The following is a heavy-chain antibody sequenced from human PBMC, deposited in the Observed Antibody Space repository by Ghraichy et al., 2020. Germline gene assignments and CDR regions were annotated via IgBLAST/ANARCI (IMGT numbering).Heavy chain of an antibody. J-gene: IGHJ4*02. Sequence: LSLTCAASGFTFSSYWMSWVRQAPGKGLEWVANIKQDGSEKYYVDSVKGRFTISRDNAKNSLYLQMNSLRAEDTAVYYCARGFDVVVPAAISDYWGQGTLVTVSS. D-gene: IGHD2-2*01. CDR1: GFTFSSYW. CDR2: IKQDGSEK. CDR3: ARGFDVVVPAAISDY. V-gene: IGHV3-7*01.